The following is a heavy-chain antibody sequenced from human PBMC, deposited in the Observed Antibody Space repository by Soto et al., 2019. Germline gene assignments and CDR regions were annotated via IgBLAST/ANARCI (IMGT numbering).Heavy chain of an antibody. CDR1: GGSISIGTYY. D-gene: IGHD5-12*01. CDR2: IHHTGST. Sequence: QVQLQESGPELVKPSQTLSLTCSVSGGSISIGTYYWSWIRQRPGKGLEWIGYIHHTGSTYYNPSLESRLTMSVDTSKNQFSLKLTSVTAADTAVYYCARVHYSVYDSHWFDPWGQGILVTVSS. V-gene: IGHV4-31*03. J-gene: IGHJ5*02. CDR3: ARVHYSVYDSHWFDP.